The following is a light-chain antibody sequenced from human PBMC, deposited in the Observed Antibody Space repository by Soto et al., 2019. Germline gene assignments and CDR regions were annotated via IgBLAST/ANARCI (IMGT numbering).Light chain of an antibody. J-gene: IGKJ3*01. CDR3: QQYGSSPPFT. CDR2: GAS. V-gene: IGKV3-20*01. Sequence: EIVLTQSPGTLSLSAGERATLSCRASQSVSSSFFAWYQQKPGQAPRLLFYGASNRAGGIPDRFSGSGSGTDFTLTISRLEPEDFAVYYCQQYGSSPPFTFGPGTKVAIK. CDR1: QSVSSSF.